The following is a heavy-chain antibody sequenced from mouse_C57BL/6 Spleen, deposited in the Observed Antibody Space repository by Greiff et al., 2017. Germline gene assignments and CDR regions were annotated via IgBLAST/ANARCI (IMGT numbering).Heavy chain of an antibody. CDR1: GYTFTTYP. J-gene: IGHJ2*01. Sequence: VQLVESGAELVKPGASVKLSCKASGYTFTTYPIDWMKQNHGKSLEWIGNFHPYNDDTKYNEKFKSKATLTVEKSSSTVYLELSRLTSDDSAVYYCARGRYNNNSFDDWGQGTTLTVSS. D-gene: IGHD1-1*01. V-gene: IGHV1-47*01. CDR2: FHPYNDDT. CDR3: ARGRYNNNSFDD.